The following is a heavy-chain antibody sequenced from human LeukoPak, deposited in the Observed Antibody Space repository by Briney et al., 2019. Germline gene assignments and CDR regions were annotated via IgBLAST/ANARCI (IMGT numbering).Heavy chain of an antibody. V-gene: IGHV4-59*01. D-gene: IGHD6-19*01. Sequence: SETLSLTCTVSGGSISSYYWSWIRQPPGKGLDWIGYIYYSGSTNYNPSLKSRVTISVDTSKNQFSLKLSSVTAADTAVYYCARATDSGWYGFDYWGQGTLVTVSS. CDR1: GGSISSYY. CDR3: ARATDSGWYGFDY. CDR2: IYYSGST. J-gene: IGHJ4*02.